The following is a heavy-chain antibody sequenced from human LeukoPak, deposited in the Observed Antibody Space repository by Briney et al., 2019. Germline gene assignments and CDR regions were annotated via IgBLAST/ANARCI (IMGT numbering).Heavy chain of an antibody. Sequence: SETLSLTCTVSGGSISSYYWSWIRQPPGKGLEWIGYIYYSGSTNYNPSLKSRVTISVDTSKNQFSLKLSSVTAADTAVYYCARLSSSGSPPTYWGQGTLVTVPS. CDR3: ARLSSSGSPPTY. J-gene: IGHJ4*02. D-gene: IGHD6-19*01. CDR1: GGSISSYY. V-gene: IGHV4-59*01. CDR2: IYYSGST.